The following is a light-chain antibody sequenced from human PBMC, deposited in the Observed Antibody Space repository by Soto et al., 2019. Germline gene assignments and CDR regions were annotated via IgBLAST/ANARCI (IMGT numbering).Light chain of an antibody. V-gene: IGKV3-20*01. CDR2: GAS. Sequence: EIVLTQSPGTLSLSPGARAALSCRASQSLASNYLAWYQQKPGQAPRLLIYGASDRATGIPDRFSGSGSGTDFTLTISSLEPEDFAVYYCQQYHISPPTFGQGTKVQIK. CDR3: QQYHISPPT. J-gene: IGKJ1*01. CDR1: QSLASNY.